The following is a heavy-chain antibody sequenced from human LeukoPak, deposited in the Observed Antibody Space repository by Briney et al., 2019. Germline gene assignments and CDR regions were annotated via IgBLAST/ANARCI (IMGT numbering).Heavy chain of an antibody. D-gene: IGHD6-6*01. J-gene: IGHJ4*02. CDR3: ARSGGYSSSSGPYYFDY. Sequence: GGSLRLSCAASGFTFSSYWMSWVRQAPGKGLEWVANIKQDGSEKYYVDSVKGRFTIPRDNAKNSLYLQMNSLRAEDTAVYYCARSGGYSSSSGPYYFDYWGQGTLVTVSS. CDR1: GFTFSSYW. CDR2: IKQDGSEK. V-gene: IGHV3-7*01.